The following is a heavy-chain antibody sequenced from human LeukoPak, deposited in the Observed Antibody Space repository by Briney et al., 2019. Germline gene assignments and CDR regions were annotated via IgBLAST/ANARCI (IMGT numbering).Heavy chain of an antibody. CDR3: ARGGILTGQNDY. Sequence: GGSLRLSCAASGFTFSSHSMNWVRQAPGKGLEWVSSISSSSSTIYYADSVKGRFTISRDNAKNSLYLQMNSLRAEDTAVYYCARGGILTGQNDYWGQGTLVTVSS. J-gene: IGHJ4*02. CDR1: GFTFSSHS. CDR2: ISSSSSTI. V-gene: IGHV3-48*04. D-gene: IGHD3-9*01.